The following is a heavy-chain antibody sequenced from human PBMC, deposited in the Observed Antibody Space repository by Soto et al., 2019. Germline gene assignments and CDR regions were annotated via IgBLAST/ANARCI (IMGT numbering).Heavy chain of an antibody. CDR1: GFSLTTSGVG. CDR3: AHRVLRTVFGLVTTAAIYFDF. Sequence: QITLNESGPTVVRPTETLTLTCRFSGFSLTTSGVGVGWIRQSPGKAPEWLALIYWDDDKRYSASLKSRLTITKDTPKNQVVLTVSDLYPTDTATYYCAHRVLRTVFGLVTTAAIYFDFWGQGTPFAFSS. D-gene: IGHD3-3*01. V-gene: IGHV2-5*02. J-gene: IGHJ4*02. CDR2: IYWDDDK.